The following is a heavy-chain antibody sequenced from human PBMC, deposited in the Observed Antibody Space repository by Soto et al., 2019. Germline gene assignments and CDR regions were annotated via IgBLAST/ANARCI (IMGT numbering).Heavy chain of an antibody. J-gene: IGHJ4*02. V-gene: IGHV5-51*01. CDR3: ARHVSGSTRGYYFDY. CDR2: IYPGDSDT. CDR1: GYSFSTYG. D-gene: IGHD3-10*01. Sequence: SLKISCKGSGYSFSTYGIGWVRQMPGKGLEWMGIIYPGDSDTRYSPSFQGQVTISVDKSISTAYLQWSSLKALDTAMYYCARHVSGSTRGYYFDYWGQGTQVTVSS.